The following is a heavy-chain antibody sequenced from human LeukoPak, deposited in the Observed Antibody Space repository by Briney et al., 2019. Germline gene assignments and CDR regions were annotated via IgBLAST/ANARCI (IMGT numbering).Heavy chain of an antibody. Sequence: GGSLRLSCAASGFTFSSYAMSWVRQAPGKGLEWVSGISNSGGSTYYADSVKGRFTISRDNSKNTLYLQMNSLRAEDTAVYYCAKLITFGGVIVPWGQGTLVTVSS. CDR2: ISNSGGST. CDR3: AKLITFGGVIVP. J-gene: IGHJ5*02. CDR1: GFTFSSYA. V-gene: IGHV3-23*01. D-gene: IGHD3-16*01.